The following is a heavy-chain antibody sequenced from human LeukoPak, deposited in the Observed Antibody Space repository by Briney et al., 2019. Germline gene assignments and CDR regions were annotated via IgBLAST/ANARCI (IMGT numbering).Heavy chain of an antibody. J-gene: IGHJ4*02. D-gene: IGHD6-19*01. V-gene: IGHV3-21*01. Sequence: GGSLRLSCVASGFTFSSYSMNWVRQAPGKGLEWVSSISSSSSYIYYADSVKGRFTISRDNAKNSLYLQMNSLRAEDTAVYYCARVPPNPYSSGWIFDYWGQGTLVTVSS. CDR1: GFTFSSYS. CDR3: ARVPPNPYSSGWIFDY. CDR2: ISSSSSYI.